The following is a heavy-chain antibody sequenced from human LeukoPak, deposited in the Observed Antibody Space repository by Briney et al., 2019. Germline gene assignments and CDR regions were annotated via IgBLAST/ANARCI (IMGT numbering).Heavy chain of an antibody. D-gene: IGHD4/OR15-4a*01. J-gene: IGHJ4*02. V-gene: IGHV3-74*03. Sequence: GGSLRLSCAASGITFTGNWHWVRQAPEKGLVWVSLIRSDGSSTTYADSVKGRFTISRDSAKNTLYLQMNSLRVEDTAVYYCAPIGAGYWGQGTLVTVSS. CDR2: IRSDGSST. CDR3: APIGAGY. CDR1: GITFTGNW.